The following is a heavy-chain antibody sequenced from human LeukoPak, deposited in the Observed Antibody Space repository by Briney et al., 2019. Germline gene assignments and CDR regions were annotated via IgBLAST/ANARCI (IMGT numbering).Heavy chain of an antibody. D-gene: IGHD3-9*01. V-gene: IGHV3-23*01. Sequence: GGSLRLSCAASGFTFSSYAMSWVRQAPGKGLEWVSAISGSGGSTYYADSVKGRFTISRDNYKNTLYLQMNSLRAEDTAVYYCAKGLVSSPSWFDYWGQGTLVTVSS. CDR3: AKGLVSSPSWFDY. J-gene: IGHJ4*02. CDR1: GFTFSSYA. CDR2: ISGSGGST.